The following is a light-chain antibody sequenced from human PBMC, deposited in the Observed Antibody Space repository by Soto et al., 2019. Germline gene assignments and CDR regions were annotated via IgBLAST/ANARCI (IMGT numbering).Light chain of an antibody. CDR3: QQYDTSPQT. J-gene: IGKJ1*01. CDR1: QSVSSNY. V-gene: IGKV3-20*01. CDR2: GAS. Sequence: EVVLTQSPGTLSLSPGERATLSCRASQSVSSNYLAWYQQKSGQAPRLLIYGASNRATGSPGRFSGSGSGTDCTLTIRRLEPEDFAVYYCQQYDTSPQTFGQGTKVDFK.